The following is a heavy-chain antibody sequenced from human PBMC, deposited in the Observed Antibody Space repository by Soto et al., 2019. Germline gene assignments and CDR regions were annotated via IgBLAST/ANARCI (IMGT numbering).Heavy chain of an antibody. Sequence: GASVKVSCKASGYTFTSYGISWVRQAPGQGLEWMGWISAYNGNTNYAQKLQGRVTMTTDTSTSTAYMGLRSLRSDDTAVYYCASGYSSGWYPLTSYYYYGMDVWGQGTTVTVSS. CDR1: GYTFTSYG. V-gene: IGHV1-18*01. CDR2: ISAYNGNT. D-gene: IGHD6-19*01. J-gene: IGHJ6*02. CDR3: ASGYSSGWYPLTSYYYYGMDV.